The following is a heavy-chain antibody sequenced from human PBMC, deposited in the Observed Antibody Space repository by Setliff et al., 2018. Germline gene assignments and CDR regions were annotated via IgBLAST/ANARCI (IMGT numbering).Heavy chain of an antibody. CDR1: GYTFTNYG. CDR3: SRLVRYCTTTTCQTLSGAEH. D-gene: IGHD2-8*01. J-gene: IGHJ4*02. Sequence: GASVKVSCKASGYTFTNYGVTWVLQAPGQGLEWMGWINGYNGNTFYAPKLQGRLTMTTDASTATAYMELRSLRSDDTAIYFCSRLVRYCTTTTCQTLSGAEHWGQGTLVTVS. V-gene: IGHV1-18*01. CDR2: INGYNGNT.